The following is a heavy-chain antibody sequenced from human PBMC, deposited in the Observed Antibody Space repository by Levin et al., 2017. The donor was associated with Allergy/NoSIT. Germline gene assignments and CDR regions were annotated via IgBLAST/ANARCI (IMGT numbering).Heavy chain of an antibody. Sequence: QTGGSLRLSCVASGFNLSTYAMHWVRQAPGKGLEHVSGISSTLYSTHYADSVRGRFTIFRDDSKNTLYLQMDSLSIEDMAVYYCARPGDPTYYYYYMDVWGDGTTVTVSS. V-gene: IGHV3-64*02. CDR3: ARPGDPTYYYYYMDV. D-gene: IGHD4-17*01. J-gene: IGHJ6*03. CDR1: GFNLSTYA. CDR2: ISSTLYST.